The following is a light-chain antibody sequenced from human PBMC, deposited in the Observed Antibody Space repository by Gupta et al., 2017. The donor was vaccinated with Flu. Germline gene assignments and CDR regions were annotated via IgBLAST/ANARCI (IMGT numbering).Light chain of an antibody. CDR2: END. Sequence: QFVLTPPPSVSSAPRPKVTFPLPCSSSNIGINSVSWYQQLPGTAPKLLIYENDKRPSGIPDRVTGSKSGTSATLGITGLQTGDGAHYYCGTWDDSLSAMVFGGGTKLAVL. J-gene: IGLJ2*01. CDR3: GTWDDSLSAMV. CDR1: SSNIGINS. V-gene: IGLV1-51*01.